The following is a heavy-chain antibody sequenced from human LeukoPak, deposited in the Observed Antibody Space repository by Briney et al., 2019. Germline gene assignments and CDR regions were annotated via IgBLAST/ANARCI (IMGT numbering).Heavy chain of an antibody. CDR3: TSPREDILTGFYNWFDP. CDR2: IRSKANSYAT. J-gene: IGHJ5*02. D-gene: IGHD3-9*01. Sequence: GGSLRLSCAASGFTFSGSVMHWVRQASGKGLEWVGRIRSKANSYATAYAASVKGRFTISRDDSENTAYLQMNSLKTEDTAVYYCTSPREDILTGFYNWFDPWGQGTLVTVSS. CDR1: GFTFSGSV. V-gene: IGHV3-73*01.